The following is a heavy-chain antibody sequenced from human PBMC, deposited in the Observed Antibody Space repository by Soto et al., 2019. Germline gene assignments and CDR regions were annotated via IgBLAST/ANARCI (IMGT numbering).Heavy chain of an antibody. CDR3: ARLTDDPLASKGLVVPAATEPYYFDY. CDR2: IKQDGSEK. CDR1: GFTFSSYW. J-gene: IGHJ4*02. V-gene: IGHV3-7*01. D-gene: IGHD2-2*01. Sequence: GGSLRLSCAASGFTFSSYWMSWVRQAPGKGLEWVANIKQDGSEKYYVDSVKGRFTISRDNAKNSLYLQMNSLRAEDTAVYYCARLTDDPLASKGLVVPAATEPYYFDYWGQGTLVTVSS.